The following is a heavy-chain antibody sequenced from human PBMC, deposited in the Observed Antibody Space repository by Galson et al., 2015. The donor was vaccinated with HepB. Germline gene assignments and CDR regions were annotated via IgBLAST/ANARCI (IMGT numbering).Heavy chain of an antibody. J-gene: IGHJ4*02. CDR3: AVVVFGYFDY. Sequence: SVKVSCKASGYTFTNYYVSWVRQAPGQGLEWIGLINPLGGSTVYADQFQDRVTMTSDTSTDTAYLELNRLRPDDTAIYYCAVVVFGYFDYWGQGTLVTVSS. CDR2: INPLGGST. CDR1: GYTFTNYY. D-gene: IGHD3-22*01. V-gene: IGHV1-46*03.